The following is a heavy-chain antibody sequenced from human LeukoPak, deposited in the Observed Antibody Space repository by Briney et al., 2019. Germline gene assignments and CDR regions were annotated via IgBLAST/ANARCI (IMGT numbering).Heavy chain of an antibody. CDR3: TRFPYGDYGDFDY. D-gene: IGHD4-17*01. CDR2: IRSKAYGGTT. CDR1: GFTFGDYA. V-gene: IGHV3-49*03. Sequence: GGSLRLSCTASGFTFGDYAMSWFRQAPGKGLEWVGFIRSKAYGGTTEYAASVKGRFTISRDDSKSIAYLQMNSLKTEDTTVYYCTRFPYGDYGDFDYWGQGTLVTVSS. J-gene: IGHJ4*02.